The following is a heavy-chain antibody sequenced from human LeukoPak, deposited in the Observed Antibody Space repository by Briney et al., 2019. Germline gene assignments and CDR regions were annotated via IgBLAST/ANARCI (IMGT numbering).Heavy chain of an antibody. CDR2: IIPIFGTA. CDR1: GGTFSSYA. V-gene: IGHV1-69*05. CDR3: AGGGSGSYYKSWVGYFDY. Sequence: SVKVSCKASGGTFSSYAISWVRQAPGQGLEWMGMIIPIFGTANYAQKFQGRVTITTDESTSTAYMELSSLRSEDTAVYYCAGGGSGSYYKSWVGYFDYWGQGTLVTVSS. D-gene: IGHD3-10*01. J-gene: IGHJ4*02.